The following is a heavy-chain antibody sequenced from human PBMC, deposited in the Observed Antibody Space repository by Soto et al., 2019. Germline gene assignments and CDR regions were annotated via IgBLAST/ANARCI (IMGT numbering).Heavy chain of an antibody. D-gene: IGHD3-10*01. J-gene: IGHJ6*02. CDR2: IYYSGST. CDR3: ARARRFRATMVRGVITQLTDYYYYYGMDV. CDR1: GGSISSYY. V-gene: IGHV4-59*01. Sequence: SETLSLTCTVSGGSISSYYWSWIRQPPGKGLEWIGYIYYSGSTNYNPSLKSRVTISVDTSKNQFSLKLSSVTAADTAVYYCARARRFRATMVRGVITQLTDYYYYYGMDVWGQGTTVT.